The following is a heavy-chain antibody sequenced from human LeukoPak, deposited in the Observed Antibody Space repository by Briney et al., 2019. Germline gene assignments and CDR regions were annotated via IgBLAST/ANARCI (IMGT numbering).Heavy chain of an antibody. D-gene: IGHD6-13*01. CDR3: ARGSRSLLSSSWLSFDY. V-gene: IGHV1-2*02. CDR2: INPNSGGT. J-gene: IGHJ4*02. CDR1: GYTFTGYY. Sequence: ASVTVSCKASGYTFTGYYMHWVRQAPGQGLEWMGWINPNSGGTNHAQKFQGRVTMTRDTSISTAYMELSRLRSDDTAVYYCARGSRSLLSSSWLSFDYWGQGTLVTVSS.